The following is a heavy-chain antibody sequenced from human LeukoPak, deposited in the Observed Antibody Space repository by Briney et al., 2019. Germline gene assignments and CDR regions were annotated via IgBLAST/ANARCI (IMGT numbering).Heavy chain of an antibody. D-gene: IGHD3-10*01. CDR1: GFTFSSYA. V-gene: IGHV3-30-3*01. J-gene: IGHJ4*02. CDR3: ARGGSGSYYNVVDY. CDR2: ISYDGSNK. Sequence: GGSLRLSCAASGFTFSSYAMPWVRQAPGKGLEWVAVISYDGSNKYYADSVKGRFTISRDNSKNTLYLQMNSLRAEDTAVYYCARGGSGSYYNVVDYWGQGTLVTVSS.